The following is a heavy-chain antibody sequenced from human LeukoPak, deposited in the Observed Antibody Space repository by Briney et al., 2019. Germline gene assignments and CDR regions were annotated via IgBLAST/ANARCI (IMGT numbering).Heavy chain of an antibody. J-gene: IGHJ6*03. V-gene: IGHV4-4*02. CDR2: IYHSGST. Sequence: SGTLSLTCAVSGGSISSSNWWSWVRQPPGKGLEWIGEIYHSGSTNYNPSLKSRVTISVDTSKNQFSLKLSSVTAADTAVYYCAREGRGDGDSPYYYYYYMDVWGKGTTVTVSS. CDR1: GGSISSSNW. D-gene: IGHD4-17*01. CDR3: AREGRGDGDSPYYYYYYMDV.